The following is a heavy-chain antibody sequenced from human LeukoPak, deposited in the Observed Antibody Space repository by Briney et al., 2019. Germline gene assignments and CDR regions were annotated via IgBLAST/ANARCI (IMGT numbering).Heavy chain of an antibody. J-gene: IGHJ5*02. D-gene: IGHD3-10*01. V-gene: IGHV4-59*08. Sequence: SETLSLTCTVSGGSISIYFCSWIRQSPGKGLEWIGYIYYSGSTNYNPSFKSRLTISVDTHKNHFSLQQDPVTTAATALYYSGSTNYNPSLKIRVTISVDTSKNQFSLKLSSVTAADTAVYYCARHTCSSTSCSGGNWFDPWGQGTLVTVSS. CDR1: GGSISIYF. CDR2: IYYSGST. CDR3: GSTNYNPSLKIRVTISVDTSKNQFSLKLSSVTAADTAVYYCARHTCSSTSCSGGNWFDP.